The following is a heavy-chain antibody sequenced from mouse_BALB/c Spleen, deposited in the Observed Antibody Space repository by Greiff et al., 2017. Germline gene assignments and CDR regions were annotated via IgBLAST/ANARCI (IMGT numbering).Heavy chain of an antibody. CDR3: VRWLLPPY. J-gene: IGHJ3*01. D-gene: IGHD2-3*01. CDR2: IWTGGGT. CDR1: GFSLTSYD. Sequence: VQGVESGPGLVAPSQSLSITCTVSGFSLTSYDISWIRQPPGKGLEWLGVIWTGGGTNYNSAFMSRLSISKDNSKSQVFLKMNSLQTDDTAIYYCVRWLLPPYWGQGTLVTVSA. V-gene: IGHV2-9-2*01.